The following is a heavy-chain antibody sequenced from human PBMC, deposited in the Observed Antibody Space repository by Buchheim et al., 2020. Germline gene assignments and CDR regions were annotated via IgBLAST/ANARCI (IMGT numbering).Heavy chain of an antibody. D-gene: IGHD1-7*01. CDR2: FYHSGST. V-gene: IGHV4-30-2*01. J-gene: IGHJ3*02. CDR1: GGSISSGGYS. Sequence: QLQLQESGSGLVKPSQTLSLTCAVSGGSISSGGYSWSWIRQPPGKGLEWIGSFYHSGSTYYNPSPKSRVTISVDRSKNQFSLKLSSVTAADTAVYYCATSITGTTWDPRDAFDIWGQGT. CDR3: ATSITGTTWDPRDAFDI.